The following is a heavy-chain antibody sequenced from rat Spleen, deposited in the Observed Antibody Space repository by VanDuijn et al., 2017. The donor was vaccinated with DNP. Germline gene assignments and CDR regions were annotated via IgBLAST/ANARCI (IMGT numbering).Heavy chain of an antibody. D-gene: IGHD1-12*01. Sequence: EVQLVESDGGLVQPGRSLKLSCAASGFTFSDYYMAWVRQAPTKGLEWVATISYNGGTPYYRDSVKGRFTISRDNAQSTLYLQMDSLRSEDTATYYCARHRTIMPYYYAMDAWGQGVMVTVSS. CDR3: ARHRTIMPYYYAMDA. CDR1: GFTFSDYY. J-gene: IGHJ2*01. CDR2: ISYNGGTP. V-gene: IGHV5-7*01.